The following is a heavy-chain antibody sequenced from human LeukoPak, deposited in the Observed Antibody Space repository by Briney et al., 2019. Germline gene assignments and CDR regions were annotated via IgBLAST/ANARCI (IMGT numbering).Heavy chain of an antibody. CDR1: GGSVSSYY. Sequence: SETLSLTCTVSGGSVSSYYWSWIRQPPGKGLEWIGYIYYSGSTNYNPSLKSRVTISVDTPKNQFSLKLSSVTAADTAVYHCARDNWNYGSSMDVWGQGTTVTVSS. CDR2: IYYSGST. D-gene: IGHD1-7*01. V-gene: IGHV4-59*02. J-gene: IGHJ6*02. CDR3: ARDNWNYGSSMDV.